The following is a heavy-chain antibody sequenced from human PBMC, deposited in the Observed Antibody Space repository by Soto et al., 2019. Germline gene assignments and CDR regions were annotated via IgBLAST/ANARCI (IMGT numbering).Heavy chain of an antibody. V-gene: IGHV3-7*01. D-gene: IGHD3-22*01. CDR3: ARPYYDSSGCVDY. CDR1: GFTFSSYW. CDR2: IKQDESDK. J-gene: IGHJ4*02. Sequence: GGSLRLSCAASGFTFSSYWMTWVRQAPGKGLEWVANIKQDESDKYYVDSVKGRFTISRDNAKNSLYLQMNSLRAEDTAVYYCARPYYDSSGCVDYWGQGTLVTVSS.